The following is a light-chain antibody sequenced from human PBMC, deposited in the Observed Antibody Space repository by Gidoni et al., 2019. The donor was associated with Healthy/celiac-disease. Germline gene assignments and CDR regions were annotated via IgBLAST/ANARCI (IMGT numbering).Light chain of an antibody. CDR1: QSISSW. CDR3: QQYNSYSGWT. J-gene: IGKJ1*01. Sequence: IQMTPSPSTLSASVGDRVTITCRASQSISSWLAWYQQKPGKAPKLLIYDASSLESGVPSRFSGSGSGTEFTLTISSLQPDDFATYYCQQYNSYSGWTFGQGTKVEIK. CDR2: DAS. V-gene: IGKV1-5*01.